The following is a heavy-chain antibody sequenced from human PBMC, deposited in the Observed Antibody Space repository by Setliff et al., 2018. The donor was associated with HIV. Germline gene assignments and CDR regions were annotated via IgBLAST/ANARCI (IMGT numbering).Heavy chain of an antibody. CDR2: INPRGGIT. Sequence: ASVKVSCKASGYTFTIYYIHWVRQALGQGFEWMGIINPRGGITTYSQNFQGRVTMTRDTSTSTIYMELSSLRSEDTAVYYCATTQDGPGGNYFDSWGQGTLVT. CDR3: ATTQDGPGGNYFDS. V-gene: IGHV1-46*01. J-gene: IGHJ4*02. CDR1: GYTFTIYY. D-gene: IGHD3-16*01.